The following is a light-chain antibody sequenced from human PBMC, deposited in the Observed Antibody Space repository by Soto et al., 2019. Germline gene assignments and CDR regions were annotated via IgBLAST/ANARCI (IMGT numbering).Light chain of an antibody. J-gene: IGKJ4*01. CDR2: ATS. V-gene: IGKV1-9*01. CDR1: QGISSY. Sequence: IQLTQSPSSLSASVGDRVTITCRASQGISSYLAWYQQKPGKAPKLLIFATSTLQSGVPSRFSGSGSGTDFTLTISRLEPEDFAVYYCQQYGTLPLTFGGGTKVDIK. CDR3: QQYGTLPLT.